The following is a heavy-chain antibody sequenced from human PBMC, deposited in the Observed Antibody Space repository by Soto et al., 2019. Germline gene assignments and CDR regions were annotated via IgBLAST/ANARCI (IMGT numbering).Heavy chain of an antibody. CDR1: GGSFSGYY. D-gene: IGHD3-10*01. CDR2: INHSGST. J-gene: IGHJ4*02. Sequence: SETLSLTCAVYGGSFSGYYWSWIRQPPGKGLEWIGEINHSGSTNYNPSLKSRVTISVDTSKNQFSLKLSSVTAADTAVYYCARGGYGSGSYYIWAPDYWGQGTLVTVSS. CDR3: ARGGYGSGSYYIWAPDY. V-gene: IGHV4-34*01.